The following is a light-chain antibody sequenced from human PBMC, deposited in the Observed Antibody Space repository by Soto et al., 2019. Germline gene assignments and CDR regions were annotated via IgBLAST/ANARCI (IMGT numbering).Light chain of an antibody. Sequence: DIQMTQSPSSVSASVGDRVTITCRASQGISSWLAWYQQRPGKAPKLLIYTVSSLQSGVPSRYSGSGSGTHLTLSSSSLQAEDVANYYCQHANSFRSTFGGGTKGEIK. V-gene: IGKV1-12*01. CDR2: TVS. CDR3: QHANSFRST. J-gene: IGKJ4*02. CDR1: QGISSW.